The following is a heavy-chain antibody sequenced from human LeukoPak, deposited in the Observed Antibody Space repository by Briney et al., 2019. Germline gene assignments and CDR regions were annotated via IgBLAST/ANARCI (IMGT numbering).Heavy chain of an antibody. CDR2: ISAYNGNT. CDR3: ARVKSYSSSWGDY. J-gene: IGHJ4*02. D-gene: IGHD6-13*01. V-gene: IGHV1-18*01. Sequence: GASVTVSFTASGYTFTSYGISWVRQAPGQGLEWMGWISAYNGNTNHAQKLQGRVTMTTDTSTSTAYMELRSLRSDDTAVYYCARVKSYSSSWGDYWGQGTLVTVSS. CDR1: GYTFTSYG.